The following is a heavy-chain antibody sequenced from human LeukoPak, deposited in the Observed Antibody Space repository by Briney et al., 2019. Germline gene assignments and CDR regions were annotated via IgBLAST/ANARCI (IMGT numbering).Heavy chain of an antibody. J-gene: IGHJ4*02. CDR3: ARAPRSSIAAAGTGVDY. Sequence: GSLRLSSAPSGFTLSSYSMNTVRRAPGKGLEWVSSISSSSSYIYYADSVKGRFTISRDNANNSLYLQMNSLRAEDTAVYYCARAPRSSIAAAGTGVDYWGQGTLVTVSS. V-gene: IGHV3-21*01. D-gene: IGHD6-13*01. CDR1: GFTLSSYS. CDR2: ISSSSSYI.